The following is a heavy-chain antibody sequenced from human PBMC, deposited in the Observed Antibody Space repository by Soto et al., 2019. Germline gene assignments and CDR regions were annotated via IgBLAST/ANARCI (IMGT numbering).Heavy chain of an antibody. CDR3: AREALSKYQLLERSYYYYYMDV. CDR1: GGSISSGGYY. D-gene: IGHD2-2*01. J-gene: IGHJ6*03. Sequence: PSETLSLTCTVSGGSISSGGYYWSWIRRHPGKGLEWIGYIYYSGSTYYNPSLKSRVTISVDTSKNQFSLKLSSVTAADTAVYYCAREALSKYQLLERSYYYYYMDVWGKGTTLTVSS. CDR2: IYYSGST. V-gene: IGHV4-31*03.